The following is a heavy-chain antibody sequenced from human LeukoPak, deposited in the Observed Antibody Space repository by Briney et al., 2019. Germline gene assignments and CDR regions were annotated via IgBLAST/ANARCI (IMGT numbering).Heavy chain of an antibody. CDR1: GDSISSRSSY. Sequence: PSETLSLTCIVSGDSISSRSSYWGWIRQPPGKGLVWIGNIYYSGMTYYNPSLESRVTISVDTSKNQFSLKLSSVTAADTAVYYCARGAGPHAFDIWGQGTMVTVSS. CDR2: IYYSGMT. V-gene: IGHV4-39*07. J-gene: IGHJ3*02. CDR3: ARGAGPHAFDI.